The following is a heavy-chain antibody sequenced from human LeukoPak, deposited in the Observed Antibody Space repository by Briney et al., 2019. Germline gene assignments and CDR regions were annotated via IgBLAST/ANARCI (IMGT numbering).Heavy chain of an antibody. CDR1: GFTFSSYA. V-gene: IGHV3-23*01. D-gene: IGHD2-2*01. J-gene: IGHJ4*02. CDR3: AKRYCSSTSCYVDY. CDR2: ISGSGGST. Sequence: PSGGSLRLSCAASGFTFSSYAMSWVRQAPGKGLEWVSAISGSGGSTYYADSVKGRFTISRYNSKNTLYLQMNSLRAEDTAVYYCAKRYCSSTSCYVDYWGQGTLVTVSS.